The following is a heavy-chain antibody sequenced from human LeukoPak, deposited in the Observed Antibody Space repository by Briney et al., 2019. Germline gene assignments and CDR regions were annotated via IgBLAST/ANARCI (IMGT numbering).Heavy chain of an antibody. CDR2: MNQGGSET. CDR1: GFTFGRHW. Sequence: GGSLRLSCAASGFTFGRHWMSWVRQAPGKGLEWVAHMNQGGSETTNVDSVKGRSTISRDDAKNLVFLQMNSLRAEDTAVYYRAPERWTVINYWGQGTLVTVSS. V-gene: IGHV3-7*03. J-gene: IGHJ4*02. CDR3: APERWTVINY. D-gene: IGHD3-22*01.